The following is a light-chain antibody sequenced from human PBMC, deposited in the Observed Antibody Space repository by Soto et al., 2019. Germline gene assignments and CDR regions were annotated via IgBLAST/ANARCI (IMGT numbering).Light chain of an antibody. CDR3: SSYAGRNLLL. Sequence: QSALTQPPSASRSPGQSVTISCTGTSTDHYGSNYVSWYQQHPGKVPKLIIYEVTQRPSGVPDRFSGSKSGNTASLTVSGLQAEDEADYYCSSYAGRNLLLFGAGTKLTVL. CDR1: STDHYGSNY. J-gene: IGLJ1*01. CDR2: EVT. V-gene: IGLV2-8*02.